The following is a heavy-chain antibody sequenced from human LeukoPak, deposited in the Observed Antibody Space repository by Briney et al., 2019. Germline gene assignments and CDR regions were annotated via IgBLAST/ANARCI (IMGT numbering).Heavy chain of an antibody. V-gene: IGHV1-18*01. J-gene: IGHJ4*02. CDR1: GYTFTNYG. Sequence: ASVKVSCTASGYTFTNYGISWVRQAPGQGLEWMGWISAYNGNTNYAQKLQGRVTMTTDTSTSTAYMELRSLRSDDTAVYYCARFHCSSTSCYNFDYWGQGTLVTVSS. D-gene: IGHD2-2*01. CDR3: ARFHCSSTSCYNFDY. CDR2: ISAYNGNT.